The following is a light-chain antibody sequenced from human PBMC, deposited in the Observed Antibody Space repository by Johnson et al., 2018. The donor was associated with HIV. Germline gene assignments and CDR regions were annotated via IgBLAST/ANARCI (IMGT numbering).Light chain of an antibody. CDR2: DNN. Sequence: QSVLTQPPSVSAAPGQKVTISCSGSSSNIGNNYVSWYQQLPGTAPKLLIYDNNKRPSGIPDRFSGSKSGTSATLVITGLQTGDEADYYCGTWDSGLSAGGVFGPGTKVSVL. CDR1: SSNIGNNY. CDR3: GTWDSGLSAGGV. V-gene: IGLV1-51*01. J-gene: IGLJ1*01.